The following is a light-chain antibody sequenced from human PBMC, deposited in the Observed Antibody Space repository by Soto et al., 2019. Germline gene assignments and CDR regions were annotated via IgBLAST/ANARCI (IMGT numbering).Light chain of an antibody. V-gene: IGLV2-14*01. CDR2: EVT. J-gene: IGLJ2*01. CDR1: SSDVGGYNY. CDR3: SSYTSSTTVV. Sequence: QSALTQPASVSGSPGQSITISCTGTSSDVGGYNYVSWYQQHSGKAPKLMIYEVTNRPSGVSTRFSASKSGNTASLTISGLQAEDEADYYCSSYTSSTTVVFGGGTKLTVL.